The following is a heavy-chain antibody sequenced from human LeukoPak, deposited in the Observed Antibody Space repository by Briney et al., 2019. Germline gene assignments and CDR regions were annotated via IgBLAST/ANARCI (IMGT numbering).Heavy chain of an antibody. D-gene: IGHD4-11*01. Sequence: GGSLRLSCAASGFTFSHYSIDWVRQAPGKGLERVASITSSSSHIYYADSVKDRFTISRDNAKNALYLQMNSLRAEDTAIYYCARVMMGATVTTFHYYCMDVWGVGTTVTVSS. J-gene: IGHJ6*03. V-gene: IGHV3-21*01. CDR3: ARVMMGATVTTFHYYCMDV. CDR2: ITSSSSHI. CDR1: GFTFSHYS.